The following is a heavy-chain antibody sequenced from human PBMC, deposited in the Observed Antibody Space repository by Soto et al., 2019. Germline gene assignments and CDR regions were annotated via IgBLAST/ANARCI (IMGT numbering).Heavy chain of an antibody. D-gene: IGHD3-10*01. V-gene: IGHV1-2*02. Sequence: ASVKVSCKTSGYIFTDNYLHWVRQAPGQGLEWMGWINPKSGVTDFAQNFRGRVTMTRDTASSTAYMELSRLRSDDTAVYYCARAYSGSGSPKFWG. CDR3: ARAYSGSGSPKF. CDR1: GYIFTDNY. J-gene: IGHJ2*01. CDR2: INPKSGVT.